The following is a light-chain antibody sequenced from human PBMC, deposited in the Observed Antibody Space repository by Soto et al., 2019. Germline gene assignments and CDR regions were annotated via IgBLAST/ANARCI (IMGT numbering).Light chain of an antibody. Sequence: NFMLTQPHSVSESPGKTVTISCTRSSGSIGSSYVQWYQQRPGSSPTTVIFEDNQRPTGVPVRFSVSIDSSSNSASLVISGLRTEDEADYYCQSYDTSNPLVFGGGTKVTVL. CDR2: EDN. V-gene: IGLV6-57*01. CDR1: SGSIGSSY. J-gene: IGLJ3*02. CDR3: QSYDTSNPLV.